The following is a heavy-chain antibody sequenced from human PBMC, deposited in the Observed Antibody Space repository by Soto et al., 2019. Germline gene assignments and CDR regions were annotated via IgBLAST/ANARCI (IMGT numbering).Heavy chain of an antibody. CDR1: GGTFSSYA. V-gene: IGHV1-69*13. CDR2: IIPIFGTA. D-gene: IGHD1-26*01. J-gene: IGHJ6*02. Sequence: SVKVSCKASGGTFSSYAISWVRQAPGQGLEWMGGIIPIFGTANYAQKFQGRVTITADESTSTAYMELSSLRSEDTAVYYCANEMGIVGATGARYYYYGMDVWGQGTTVTVSS. CDR3: ANEMGIVGATGARYYYYGMDV.